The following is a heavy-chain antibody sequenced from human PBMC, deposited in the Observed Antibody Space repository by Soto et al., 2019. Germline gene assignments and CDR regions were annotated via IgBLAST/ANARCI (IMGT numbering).Heavy chain of an antibody. Sequence: EVQLLESGGGLVQPGGSLRLSCAASGFTFSSYAMSWVRQAPGKGLEWVSAISGSGGSTYYADSVKGRFTIARDNSQNTVYLQMNSLRAEDTAVYYCAKGVRDFDWPSPFDYWGQGTLVTVSS. V-gene: IGHV3-23*01. CDR3: AKGVRDFDWPSPFDY. D-gene: IGHD3-9*01. CDR1: GFTFSSYA. CDR2: ISGSGGST. J-gene: IGHJ4*02.